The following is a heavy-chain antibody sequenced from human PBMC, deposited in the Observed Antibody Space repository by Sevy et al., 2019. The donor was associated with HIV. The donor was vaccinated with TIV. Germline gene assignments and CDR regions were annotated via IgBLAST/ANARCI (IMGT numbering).Heavy chain of an antibody. CDR3: ARDRYYDASGYYYYYYGLDV. Sequence: GGSLRLTCAASTFRVIDNYMSWVRRAPGKGLEWVSTLYRGGSTFYADSVKGRFTISRDNSKNTLYLQMNSLRAEDTAVYYCARDRYYDASGYYYYYYGLDVWVQGTTVTVSS. V-gene: IGHV3-66*01. J-gene: IGHJ6*02. CDR2: LYRGGST. CDR1: TFRVIDNY. D-gene: IGHD3-22*01.